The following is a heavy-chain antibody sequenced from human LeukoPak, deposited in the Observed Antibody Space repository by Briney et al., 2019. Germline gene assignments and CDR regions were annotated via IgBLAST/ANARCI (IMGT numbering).Heavy chain of an antibody. CDR2: ISGDGSTT. D-gene: IGHD4-23*01. CDR3: ARVNYGGNFDY. J-gene: IGHJ4*02. Sequence: GGSLRLSCAASGFTFSSDWMHWVRQAPGKGLVWVSRISGDGSTTTYADSVKGRFTISRDNAKSTLYLQMSSLRADDTAVYYCARVNYGGNFDYWGQGTLVTVSS. CDR1: GFTFSSDW. V-gene: IGHV3-74*01.